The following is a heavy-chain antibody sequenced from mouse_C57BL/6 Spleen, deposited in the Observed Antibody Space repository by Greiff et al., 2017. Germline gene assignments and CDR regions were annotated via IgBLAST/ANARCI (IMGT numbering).Heavy chain of an antibody. CDR3: TKIPRYPAWFAY. D-gene: IGHD2-12*01. CDR2: IDPETGGT. CDR1: GYTFTDYE. J-gene: IGHJ3*01. V-gene: IGHV1-15*01. Sequence: QVQLQQSGAELVRPGASVTLSCKASGYTFTDYEMHWVKQTPVHGLEWIGAIDPETGGTAYNQKFKGKAILTAAKSSSTAYMELRSLTSEDSAVYYCTKIPRYPAWFAYWGQGTLVTVSA.